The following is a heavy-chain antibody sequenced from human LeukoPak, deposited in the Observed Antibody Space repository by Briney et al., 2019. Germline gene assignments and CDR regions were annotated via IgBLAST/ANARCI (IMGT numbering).Heavy chain of an antibody. D-gene: IGHD6-13*01. CDR1: GFTFSVYY. CDR2: ISSSSSYT. Sequence: SGGSLRLSCAASGFTFSVYYMSWIRQAPGKGLEWVSYISSSSSYTNYADSVKGRFTISRDNAKNSLYLQMNSLRAEDTAVYYCARDRVGSSWYYFDYWGQGTLVTVSS. J-gene: IGHJ4*02. CDR3: ARDRVGSSWYYFDY. V-gene: IGHV3-11*06.